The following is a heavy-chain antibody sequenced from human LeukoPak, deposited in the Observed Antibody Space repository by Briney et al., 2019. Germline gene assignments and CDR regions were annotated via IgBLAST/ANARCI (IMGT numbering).Heavy chain of an antibody. CDR3: ARAEGDDLYNWFDP. J-gene: IGHJ5*02. Sequence: GASVKVSCKASGYTFTGYYMHWVRQAPGQGLEWMGWINPNSGGTNYAQKFQGRVTMTRDTSISTAYMELSRLRSEDTAVYYCARAEGDDLYNWFDPWGQGTLVTVSS. CDR1: GYTFTGYY. V-gene: IGHV1-2*02. CDR2: INPNSGGT. D-gene: IGHD3-3*01.